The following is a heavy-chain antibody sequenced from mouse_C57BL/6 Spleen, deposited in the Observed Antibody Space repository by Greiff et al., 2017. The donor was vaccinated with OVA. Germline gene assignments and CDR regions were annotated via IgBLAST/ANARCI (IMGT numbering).Heavy chain of an antibody. CDR1: GFTFSSYG. J-gene: IGHJ4*01. Sequence: EVKVVESGGDLVKPGGSLKLSCAASGFTFSSYGMSWVRQTPDQRLEWVATISRGGSYTYYPDSLKGRFTISRDTATNTLYLQMSTLKAEDTTMYDCATHDSSYRDYAMDYWGQGTSVTVSS. CDR2: ISRGGSYT. CDR3: ATHDSSYRDYAMDY. D-gene: IGHD1-1*01. V-gene: IGHV5-6*01.